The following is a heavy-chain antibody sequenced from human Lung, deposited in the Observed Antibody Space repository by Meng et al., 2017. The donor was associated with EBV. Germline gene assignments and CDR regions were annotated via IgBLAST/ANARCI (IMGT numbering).Heavy chain of an antibody. Sequence: QLQESGPGLVTPSETLSLTCTVSGGSIRFGDYYWSWIRQPQGKGLEWIGYIYYSGSTYYNPSLKSRVTISVDTSKNQFSLNLTFVTAADTAVYYCATTTVRGVNWIDPWGQGTLVTVSS. J-gene: IGHJ5*02. V-gene: IGHV4-31*03. CDR1: GGSIRFGDYY. CDR3: ATTTVRGVNWIDP. CDR2: IYYSGST. D-gene: IGHD3-10*01.